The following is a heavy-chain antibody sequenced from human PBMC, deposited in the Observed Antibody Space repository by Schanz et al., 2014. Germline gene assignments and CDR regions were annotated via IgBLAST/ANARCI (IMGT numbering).Heavy chain of an antibody. CDR1: GITFSSHS. V-gene: IGHV3-48*04. CDR3: ARDGYSVVVISPTESFDI. CDR2: ITYNGGTI. J-gene: IGHJ3*02. D-gene: IGHD2-21*01. Sequence: EVHLVESGGGLVQPGGSLRLSCAASGITFSSHSFNWVRQAPGKGLEWISYITYNGGTIYYADSVKGRFTISRDSAENSLYLQMNSLRVEDTAVYYCARDGYSVVVISPTESFDIWGQGTMVTVSP.